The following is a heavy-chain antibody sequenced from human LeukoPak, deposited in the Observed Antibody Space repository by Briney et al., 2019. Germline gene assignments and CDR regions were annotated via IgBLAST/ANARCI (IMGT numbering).Heavy chain of an antibody. CDR1: GFIFSSYS. J-gene: IGHJ2*01. CDR2: ISLSSSSI. V-gene: IGHV3-21*01. Sequence: PGGSLRLSCAASGFIFSSYSMSWVRQATGKGLEWVSFISLSSSSIFHTDSVKGRFTISRDNAKNSLSLQMNSLRAEDTAVYYCARGQAVGTVDWYFDLWGRGTLVTVSS. CDR3: ARGQAVGTVDWYFDL. D-gene: IGHD6-19*01.